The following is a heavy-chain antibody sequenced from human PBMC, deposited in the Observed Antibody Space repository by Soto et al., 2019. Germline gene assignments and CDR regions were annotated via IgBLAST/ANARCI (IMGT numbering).Heavy chain of an antibody. Sequence: QVQLVQSGAEVKKPGSSVKVSCKASGGTFSGYAISWVRQAPGQGLEWMGGIIPIFGTANYAQKFQGRVTITADKSTSTAYMELSSLRSEDTAVYYCARGLFDRYSWRPARLDYWGQGTLVTVSS. J-gene: IGHJ4*02. CDR3: ARGLFDRYSWRPARLDY. CDR1: GGTFSGYA. CDR2: IIPIFGTA. D-gene: IGHD1-26*01. V-gene: IGHV1-69*06.